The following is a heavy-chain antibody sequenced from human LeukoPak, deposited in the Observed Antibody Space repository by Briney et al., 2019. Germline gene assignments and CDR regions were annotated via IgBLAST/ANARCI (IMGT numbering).Heavy chain of an antibody. CDR1: GGTFSSYA. CDR3: VSSQGIDI. J-gene: IGHJ3*02. V-gene: IGHV1-69*04. Sequence: WAPVKVSCKASGGTFSSYAISWVRQAPGQGLEWMGRIIPILGIANYAQKFQGRVTITADKSTSTAYMELSSLRSEDTAVYYCVSSQGIDIWGQGTMVTVSS. D-gene: IGHD3-16*02. CDR2: IIPILGIA.